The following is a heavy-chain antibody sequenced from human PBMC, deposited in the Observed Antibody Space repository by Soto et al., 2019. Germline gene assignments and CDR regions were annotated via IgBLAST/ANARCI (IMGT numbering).Heavy chain of an antibody. J-gene: IGHJ6*02. Sequence: EVQLLESGGGLVQPGGSLRLSCAASGFTFSSYAMSWVRQAPGKGLEWVSVIRSIGDRTYYADSVKGRFTISRDNSKNTLYMQRNSRRAEDTAVYYCAKQQGPGTPYYYAMDVWGQGTTVTVSS. V-gene: IGHV3-23*01. CDR1: GFTFSSYA. CDR3: AKQQGPGTPYYYAMDV. CDR2: IRSIGDRT. D-gene: IGHD1-1*01.